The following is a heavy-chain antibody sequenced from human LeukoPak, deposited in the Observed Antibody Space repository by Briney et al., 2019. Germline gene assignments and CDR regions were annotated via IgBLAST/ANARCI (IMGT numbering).Heavy chain of an antibody. J-gene: IGHJ3*02. Sequence: ASVKVSCKASGYTFTGYYMHWVRQAPGQGLEWMGWINPNSGGTNYAQKFQGRVTMTRDTSISTAYMELSRLRSDDTAVYYCASRIVVVPAAPRFAFDIWGQGTMVTVSS. CDR2: INPNSGGT. CDR1: GYTFTGYY. CDR3: ASRIVVVPAAPRFAFDI. D-gene: IGHD2-2*01. V-gene: IGHV1-2*02.